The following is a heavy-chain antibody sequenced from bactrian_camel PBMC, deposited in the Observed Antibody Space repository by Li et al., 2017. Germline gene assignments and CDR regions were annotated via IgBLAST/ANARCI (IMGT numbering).Heavy chain of an antibody. CDR1: RDPNSNLC. CDR2: IIRDGTR. CDR3: AARELGSCTNVPPELYTW. D-gene: IGHD6*01. Sequence: HVQLVESGGGSVQAGGSLRLSCAVSRDPNSNLCMGWFRQASGKEREGVASIIRDGTRRYAASVKGRFTVSQDLAKKTVYLQMSSLKPEDTAMYYCAARELGSCTNVPPELYTWWGQGIQVTVS. J-gene: IGHJ4*01. V-gene: IGHV3S53*01.